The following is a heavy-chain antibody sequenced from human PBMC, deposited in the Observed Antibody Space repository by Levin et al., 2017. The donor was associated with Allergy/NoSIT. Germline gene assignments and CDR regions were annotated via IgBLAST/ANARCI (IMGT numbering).Heavy chain of an antibody. CDR1: GYSFTSYW. CDR3: ARLGGVCSSTSCYPIHYYMDV. V-gene: IGHV5-51*01. J-gene: IGHJ6*03. CDR2: IYPGDSDT. D-gene: IGHD2-2*01. Sequence: ASVKVSCKGSGYSFTSYWIGWVRQMPGKGLEWMGIIYPGDSDTRYSPSFQGQVTISADKSISTAYLQWSSLKASDTAMYYCARLGGVCSSTSCYPIHYYMDVWGKGTTVTVSS.